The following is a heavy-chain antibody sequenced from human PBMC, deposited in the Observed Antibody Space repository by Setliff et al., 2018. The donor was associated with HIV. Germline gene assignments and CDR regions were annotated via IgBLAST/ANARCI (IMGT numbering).Heavy chain of an antibody. Sequence: SVKVSCKASGGTFSSYAISWVRQAPGQGLEWMGGIIPILGIANYAQKFQGRVTITTDESTSTAYMELSSLRSEDTAVYYCATIREYYYDSSGQEYFQHWGHGTLVTVSS. J-gene: IGHJ1*01. CDR3: ATIREYYYDSSGQEYFQH. CDR2: IIPILGIA. CDR1: GGTFSSYA. D-gene: IGHD3-22*01. V-gene: IGHV1-69*10.